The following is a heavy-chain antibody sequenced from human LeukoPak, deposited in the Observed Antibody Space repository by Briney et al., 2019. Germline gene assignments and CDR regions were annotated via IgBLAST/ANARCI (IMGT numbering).Heavy chain of an antibody. V-gene: IGHV3-23*01. CDR3: AKGARVITRSWFDP. CDR2: ISGSGGST. J-gene: IGHJ5*02. CDR1: GFTFRDYA. D-gene: IGHD4-17*01. Sequence: GGSLRLSCAASGFTFRDYAMSWVRQAPGKGLEWVSVISGSGGSTYYADSVKGRFTISRDNSQNTLYLQMSSLRVDDTAIYYCAKGARVITRSWFDPWGQGTLVTVSS.